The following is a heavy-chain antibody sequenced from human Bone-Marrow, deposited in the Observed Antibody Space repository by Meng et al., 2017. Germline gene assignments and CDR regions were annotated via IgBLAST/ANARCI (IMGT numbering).Heavy chain of an antibody. J-gene: IGHJ4*02. Sequence: SETLSLTCTVSGGSISSYYWSWIRQPPGKGLEWIGYIYYSGSTNYNPSLKSRVTISVDTSKNQFSLKLSSVTAADTAVYYCARVPSTVRGALDYFDYWGQGTRVTVSS. CDR2: IYYSGST. V-gene: IGHV4-59*01. D-gene: IGHD3-10*02. CDR1: GGSISSYY. CDR3: ARVPSTVRGALDYFDY.